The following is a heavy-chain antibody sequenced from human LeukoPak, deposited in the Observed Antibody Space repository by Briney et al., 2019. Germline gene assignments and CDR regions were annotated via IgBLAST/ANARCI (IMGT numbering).Heavy chain of an antibody. Sequence: SETLSLTCTVSGGSISSYYWSWIRQPPGKELEWSGYIYYSGSTNYNPSLKSRVTISVDTSTNQFSLKLSSVTAADTAVYYCAGAQLARSLAYYYYYYMDVSGKGTTVTISS. V-gene: IGHV4-59*01. D-gene: IGHD1-1*01. CDR1: GGSISSYY. CDR3: AGAQLARSLAYYYYYYMDV. CDR2: IYYSGST. J-gene: IGHJ6*03.